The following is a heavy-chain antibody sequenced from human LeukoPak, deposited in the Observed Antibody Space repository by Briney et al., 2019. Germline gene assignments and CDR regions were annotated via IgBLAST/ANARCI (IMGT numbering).Heavy chain of an antibody. Sequence: GGSLRLSCAASGFTFSNYPMSWVRQAPGQGLEWVSAISVSGGGTYYADSVKGRFTISRDNSKNTLYLQMNSLRAEDTAVYYCAKAYGGYDFDYWGQGTLVTVPS. J-gene: IGHJ4*02. CDR2: ISVSGGGT. V-gene: IGHV3-23*01. D-gene: IGHD5-12*01. CDR3: AKAYGGYDFDY. CDR1: GFTFSNYP.